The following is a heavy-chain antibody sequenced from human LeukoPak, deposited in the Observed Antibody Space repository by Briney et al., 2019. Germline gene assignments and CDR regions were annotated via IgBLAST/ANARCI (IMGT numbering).Heavy chain of an antibody. CDR2: IYHDGST. V-gene: IGHV4-39*07. J-gene: IGHJ6*02. Sequence: SETLSLTCTVSGGSITITNYYWGWIRQPPGKGLEWVGNIYHDGSTYYNPSLKSRVTISVDTSKNQFSLKLSSVTAADTAVYYCARDRYYYDSSGYPRMDVWGQGTTVTVSS. CDR3: ARDRYYYDSSGYPRMDV. D-gene: IGHD3-22*01. CDR1: GGSITITNYY.